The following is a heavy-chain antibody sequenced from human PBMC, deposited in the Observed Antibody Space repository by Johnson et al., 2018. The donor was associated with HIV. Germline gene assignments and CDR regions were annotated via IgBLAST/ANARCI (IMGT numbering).Heavy chain of an antibody. D-gene: IGHD3-22*01. CDR3: ARGPTYYYDSSGYWSDAFDI. J-gene: IGHJ3*02. CDR1: GFTFSDYY. CDR2: ISSSGSII. V-gene: IGHV3-11*01. Sequence: QVQLVESGGGLVKPGGSLRLSCAASGFTFSDYYMSWIRQAPGKGLESVSYISSSGSIISYADSVKGRFTISRDNAKKSLYLQMNSLRAEDTAVYYCARGPTYYYDSSGYWSDAFDIWGQGTMVTVSS.